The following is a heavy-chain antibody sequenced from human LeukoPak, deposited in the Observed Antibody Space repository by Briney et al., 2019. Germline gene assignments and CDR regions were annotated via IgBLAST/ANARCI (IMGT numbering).Heavy chain of an antibody. J-gene: IGHJ4*02. CDR1: GFSLSASGVG. V-gene: IGHV2-5*01. Sequence: SGPTLVKPTQTLTLTCTFSGFSLSASGVGVGWIRQPPGKALEWLALIYWNDDKRYSPSLKSRLTITKDTSKNQVVLTMTNMDPVDTATYYCAHRPWFDIFDYWGQGTLVTVSS. D-gene: IGHD3-9*01. CDR2: IYWNDDK. CDR3: AHRPWFDIFDY.